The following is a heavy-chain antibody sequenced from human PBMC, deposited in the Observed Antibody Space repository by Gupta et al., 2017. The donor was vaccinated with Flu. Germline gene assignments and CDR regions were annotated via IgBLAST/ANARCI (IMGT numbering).Heavy chain of an antibody. D-gene: IGHD3-22*01. Sequence: EVQLVESGGGLVKPGGSLRLSCPASVFHFSSYSMNWVRQAPGKGLEWLSSISSSSSYIYYAASVKGRFTISRDNAKNSLYLQINSLRAEDTAVYYCARDRGNYYDSSGYYTGDYWGQGTLVTVSS. J-gene: IGHJ4*02. CDR2: ISSSSSYI. CDR3: ARDRGNYYDSSGYYTGDY. CDR1: VFHFSSYS. V-gene: IGHV3-21*01.